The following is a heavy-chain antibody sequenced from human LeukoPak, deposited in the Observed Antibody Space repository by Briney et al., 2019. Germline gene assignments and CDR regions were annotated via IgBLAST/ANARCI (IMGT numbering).Heavy chain of an antibody. J-gene: IGHJ4*02. Sequence: GGSLRLSCAASGFTFSSYAMSWVRQAPGKGLEWVSAIIGSGGSTYYADSVKGRFTISRDNSKNTLYLQMNSLRAEDTAVYYCAKEATRVAVAVLGLFDYWGQGTLVTVSS. CDR2: IIGSGGST. CDR1: GFTFSSYA. V-gene: IGHV3-23*01. D-gene: IGHD6-19*01. CDR3: AKEATRVAVAVLGLFDY.